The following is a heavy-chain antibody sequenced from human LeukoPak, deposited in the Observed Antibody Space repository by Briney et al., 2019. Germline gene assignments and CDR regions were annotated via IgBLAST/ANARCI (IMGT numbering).Heavy chain of an antibody. J-gene: IGHJ6*02. CDR2: IWYDGSNK. CDR1: GFTFSSYG. CDR3: ARVLRYFDWLPDYYGMDV. D-gene: IGHD3-9*01. V-gene: IGHV3-33*01. Sequence: RSLRLSCAASGFTFSSYGMHWVRQAPGKGLEWVAVIWYDGSNKYYADSVKGRFTISRDNSKNTLYLQMNSLRAEDTAVYYCARVLRYFDWLPDYYGMDVWGQGTTVTVSS.